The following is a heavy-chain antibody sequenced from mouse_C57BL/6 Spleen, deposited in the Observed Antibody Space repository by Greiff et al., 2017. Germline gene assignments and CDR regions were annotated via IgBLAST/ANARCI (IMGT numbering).Heavy chain of an antibody. Sequence: QVQLKESGPELVKPGASVKLSCKASGYTFTSYDINWVKQRPGQGLEWIGWIYPRDGSTKYNEKFKGKATLTVDTSSSTAYLELHSLTSEDSAVYFCAKRYYYWGQGTLVTVSA. CDR1: GYTFTSYD. D-gene: IGHD2-1*01. J-gene: IGHJ3*01. V-gene: IGHV1-85*01. CDR2: IYPRDGST. CDR3: AKRYYY.